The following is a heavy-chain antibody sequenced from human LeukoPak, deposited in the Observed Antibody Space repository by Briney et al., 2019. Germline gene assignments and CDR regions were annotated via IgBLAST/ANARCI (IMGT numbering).Heavy chain of an antibody. J-gene: IGHJ4*02. CDR2: IWYDGSNK. V-gene: IGHV3-33*01. D-gene: IGHD6-13*01. CDR1: GFTFSSYG. CDR3: ARGRAAAGWFDY. Sequence: GGSLRLSCAASGFTFSSYGMHWVRQAPGKGLEWVVVIWYDGSNKYYADSVKGRFTISRDNSKNTLYLQMNSLRAEDTAVYYCARGRAAAGWFDYWGQGTLVTVSS.